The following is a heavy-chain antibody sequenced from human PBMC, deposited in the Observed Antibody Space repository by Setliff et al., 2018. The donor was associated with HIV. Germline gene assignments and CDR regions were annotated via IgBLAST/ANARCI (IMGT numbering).Heavy chain of an antibody. CDR1: GYTFTSYD. J-gene: IGHJ4*02. Sequence: GASVKVSCKASGYTFTSYDINWVRQATGQGLEWMGWMNPNSGNTGYAQKFQGRVTMARNTSISTAYMELSSLRSEDTAVYYCARGPIHDSSGYYYAYWGQGTLVTVSS. CDR3: ARGPIHDSSGYYYAY. D-gene: IGHD3-22*01. CDR2: MNPNSGNT. V-gene: IGHV1-8*02.